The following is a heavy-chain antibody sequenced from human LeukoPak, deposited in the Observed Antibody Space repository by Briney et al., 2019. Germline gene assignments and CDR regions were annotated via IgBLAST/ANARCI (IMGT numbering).Heavy chain of an antibody. J-gene: IGHJ4*02. V-gene: IGHV3-9*01. CDR3: AKANYPGIRGDQHFDY. CDR2: ISWNSGSI. Sequence: GGSLRLSCAASGFTFDDYAMPWVRQAPGKGLEWVSGISWNSGSIGYADSVKGRFTISRDNAKNSLYLQMNSLRAEDTALYYWAKANYPGIRGDQHFDYWDQGTLVTVSS. D-gene: IGHD4-17*01. CDR1: GFTFDDYA.